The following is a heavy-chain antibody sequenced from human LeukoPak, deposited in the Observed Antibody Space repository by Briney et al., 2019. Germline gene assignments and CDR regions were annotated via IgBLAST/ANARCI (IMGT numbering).Heavy chain of an antibody. CDR3: ARGYYDSSGGHAFDI. CDR1: GGSISSYY. V-gene: IGHV4-59*08. D-gene: IGHD3-22*01. CDR2: IYYSGST. Sequence: SETLSLTCTVSGGSISSYYWSWIRQPPGKGLEWIGYIYYSGSTNYNPSLKSRVTISVDTSKNQFSLKLSSVTAADTAVYYCARGYYDSSGGHAFDIWGQGTVVTVSS. J-gene: IGHJ3*02.